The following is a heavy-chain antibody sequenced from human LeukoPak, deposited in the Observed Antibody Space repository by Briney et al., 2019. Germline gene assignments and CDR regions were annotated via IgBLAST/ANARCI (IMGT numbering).Heavy chain of an antibody. CDR2: VHYTGRS. Sequence: SETLSLTCTVSGASIGSGDSYWGWIRQPPGKGLEWIATVHYTGRSYYNPSLKSRVTISVDTSKNQFSLKLSSVTAADTAVYYYARLRGYTSSARGYVEYWGQGTLVTVSS. J-gene: IGHJ4*02. D-gene: IGHD6-13*01. V-gene: IGHV4-39*01. CDR3: ARLRGYTSSARGYVEY. CDR1: GASIGSGDSY.